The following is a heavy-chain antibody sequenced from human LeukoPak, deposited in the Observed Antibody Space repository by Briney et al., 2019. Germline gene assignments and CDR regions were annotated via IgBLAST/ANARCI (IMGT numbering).Heavy chain of an antibody. D-gene: IGHD5-12*01. CDR2: IYYSGST. CDR1: GGSVSSGGYY. Sequence: SETLSLTCTVSGGSVSSGGYYWSWIRQHPGKGLEWIGYIYYSGSTYYNPFLKSRVTISVDTSKNQFSLKLSSVTAADTAVYYCARDMRTHSGYDYGWFDPWGQGTLVTVSS. CDR3: ARDMRTHSGYDYGWFDP. J-gene: IGHJ5*02. V-gene: IGHV4-31*03.